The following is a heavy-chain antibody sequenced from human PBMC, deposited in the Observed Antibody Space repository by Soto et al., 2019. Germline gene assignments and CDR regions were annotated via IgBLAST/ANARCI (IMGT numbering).Heavy chain of an antibody. CDR2: ISAYNGNT. V-gene: IGHV1-18*04. Sequence: ASVKVSCKASGYTFTSYGISWVRQAPGQGLEWMGWISAYNGNTNYAQKLQGRVTMTTDTSTSTAYMELRSLRSDDTAVYYCATPTPLRGAMITNINFDFWGQGTPVTVSS. CDR3: ATPTPLRGAMITNINFDF. D-gene: IGHD3-10*01. CDR1: GYTFTSYG. J-gene: IGHJ4*02.